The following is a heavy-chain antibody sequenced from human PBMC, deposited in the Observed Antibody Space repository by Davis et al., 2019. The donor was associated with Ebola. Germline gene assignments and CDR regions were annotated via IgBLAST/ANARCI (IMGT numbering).Heavy chain of an antibody. CDR3: ANFGGGEHDAFDN. CDR2: ISYDGSNK. Sequence: PGGSLRLSCAASGFTFSSYAMHWVRQAPGKGLEWVAVISYDGSNKYYADSVKGLFTISRDNSKNTLYLQMNSMRAEDTAVYYCANFGGGEHDAFDNWGQGTMVTVSS. CDR1: GFTFSSYA. D-gene: IGHD3-10*01. J-gene: IGHJ3*02. V-gene: IGHV3-30*04.